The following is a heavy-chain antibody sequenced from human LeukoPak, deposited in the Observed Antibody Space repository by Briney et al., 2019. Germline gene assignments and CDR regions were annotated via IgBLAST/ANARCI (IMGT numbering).Heavy chain of an antibody. J-gene: IGHJ5*02. CDR2: IIPILGIA. CDR1: GFTFTSSA. CDR3: ARSPTYYYDSSGPYQDWFDP. D-gene: IGHD3-22*01. V-gene: IGHV1-69*04. Sequence: SVKVSCKASGFTFTSSAVQWVRQAPGQGLEWMGRIIPILGIANYAQKFQGRVTITADKSTSTAYMELSSLRSEDTAVYYCARSPTYYYDSSGPYQDWFDPWGQGTLVTVSS.